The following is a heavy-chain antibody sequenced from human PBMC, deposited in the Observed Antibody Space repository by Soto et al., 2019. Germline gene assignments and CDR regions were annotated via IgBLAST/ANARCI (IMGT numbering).Heavy chain of an antibody. D-gene: IGHD6-6*01. CDR3: ARDFSSSTEFDY. CDR1: GFTFSSYG. V-gene: IGHV3-33*01. Sequence: GGSLRLSCAASGFTFSSYGMHWVRQAPGKGLEWVAVIWYDGSNKYYADSVKGRFTISRDNSKNTLYLQMNSLRAEDTAVYYCARDFSSSTEFDYWGQGNLVTVSS. CDR2: IWYDGSNK. J-gene: IGHJ4*02.